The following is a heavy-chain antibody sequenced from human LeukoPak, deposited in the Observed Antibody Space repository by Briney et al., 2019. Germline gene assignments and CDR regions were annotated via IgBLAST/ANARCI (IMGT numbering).Heavy chain of an antibody. CDR3: ARGRGYSYGIYYYYYMDV. CDR1: GGSISSSSYY. J-gene: IGHJ6*03. CDR2: IYYNGRT. Sequence: PSETLSLTCTVSGGSISSSSYYWGWIRQPPGKGLEWIGDIYYNGRTYYNPSLKSRVTISVDTSKNQFTLKLSSVTAADTAVYYCARGRGYSYGIYYYYYMDVWGKGTTVTVSS. V-gene: IGHV4-39*06. D-gene: IGHD5-18*01.